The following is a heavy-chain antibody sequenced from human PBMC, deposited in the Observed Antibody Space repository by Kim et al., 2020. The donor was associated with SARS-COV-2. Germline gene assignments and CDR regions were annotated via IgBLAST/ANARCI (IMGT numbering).Heavy chain of an antibody. Sequence: GGSLRLSCAASGFTFSSYSMNWVRQAPGKGLEWVSSISSSSSYLYYADSVKGRFTISRDNAKNSLYLQMNSLRAEDTAVYYCARDRGFDYWGQGTLVTVSS. J-gene: IGHJ4*02. CDR1: GFTFSSYS. CDR3: ARDRGFDY. V-gene: IGHV3-21*01. CDR2: ISSSSSYL.